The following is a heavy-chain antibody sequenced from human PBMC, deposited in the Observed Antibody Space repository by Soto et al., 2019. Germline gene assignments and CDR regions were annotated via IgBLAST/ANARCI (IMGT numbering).Heavy chain of an antibody. CDR1: GYTFTSYG. D-gene: IGHD6-13*01. V-gene: IGHV1-3*01. CDR3: VRRPVSATGIDWFDP. CDR2: INAANGDT. Sequence: ASVKVSCKASGYTFTSYGIHWVRQAPGQRLEWMGWINAANGDTKYSPKFQGRVTITRDTSASTAYMELSSLRSEETAVYYCVRRPVSATGIDWFDPWGQGTLVTVSS. J-gene: IGHJ5*02.